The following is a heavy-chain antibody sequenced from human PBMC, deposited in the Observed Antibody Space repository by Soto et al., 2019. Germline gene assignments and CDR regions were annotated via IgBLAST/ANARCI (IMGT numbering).Heavy chain of an antibody. CDR3: YTVGDTGEPAYYYYYYMDV. Sequence: QVQLVQSGAEVKKPGASVKVSCKASGYTFTSYDINWVRQATGQGLEWMGWMNPNSGNTGYAQKFQGRVTMTRNTSISTAYMELSSLRSEDTAVYYCYTVGDTGEPAYYYYYYMDVWGKGTTVTVSS. D-gene: IGHD3-16*01. CDR1: GYTFTSYD. CDR2: MNPNSGNT. J-gene: IGHJ6*03. V-gene: IGHV1-8*01.